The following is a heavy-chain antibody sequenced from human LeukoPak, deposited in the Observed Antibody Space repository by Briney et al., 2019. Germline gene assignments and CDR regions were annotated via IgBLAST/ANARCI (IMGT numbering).Heavy chain of an antibody. CDR3: ARGFGGSGSYYSHYLMDV. V-gene: IGHV1-2*02. D-gene: IGHD3-10*01. Sequence: GASVKVSCKASGYTFTGYYMHWVRQAPGQGLEWMGWINPNSGGTNYAQKFQGRVTMTRDTSISTAYMELSRLRSDDTAVYYCARGFGGSGSYYSHYLMDVWGKGTTVTISS. CDR1: GYTFTGYY. J-gene: IGHJ6*04. CDR2: INPNSGGT.